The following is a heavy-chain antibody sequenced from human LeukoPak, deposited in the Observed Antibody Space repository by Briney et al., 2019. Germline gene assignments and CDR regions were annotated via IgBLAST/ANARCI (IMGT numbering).Heavy chain of an antibody. CDR1: GGTFSSYA. V-gene: IGHV1-69*04. D-gene: IGHD5-24*01. Sequence: VASVKVSCKASGGTFSSYAISWVRQAPGQGLEWMGRIIPILGIANYAQKFQGRVTITADKSTSTAYMELSSLRSEDTALYYCAKDGGLDKYGYNPLDNWGQGTLVTVSS. CDR3: AKDGGLDKYGYNPLDN. CDR2: IIPILGIA. J-gene: IGHJ4*02.